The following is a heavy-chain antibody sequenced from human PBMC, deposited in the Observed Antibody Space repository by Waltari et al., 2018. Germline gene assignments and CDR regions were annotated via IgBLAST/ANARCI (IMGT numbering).Heavy chain of an antibody. CDR1: VFIFSTYW. Sequence: EVQLVESRGGLVQPGGSMRLSCLASVFIFSTYWMAWVRQAPGKGLVLVSRINRYGSRTTYADSVKGRFTISRDNAKNTLYLHMSSLRAEDTAVYYCVRENIAAAGLESWGQGTLVTVSS. V-gene: IGHV3-74*01. CDR2: INRYGSRT. CDR3: VRENIAAAGLES. D-gene: IGHD6-13*01. J-gene: IGHJ4*02.